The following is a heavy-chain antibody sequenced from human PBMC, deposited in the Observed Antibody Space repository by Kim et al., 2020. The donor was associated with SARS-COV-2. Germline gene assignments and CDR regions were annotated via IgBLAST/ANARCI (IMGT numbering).Heavy chain of an antibody. V-gene: IGHV4-4*02. CDR3: ARNGYYDFWSGYAYYFDY. D-gene: IGHD3-3*01. J-gene: IGHJ4*02. Sequence: KSRVTISVDKSKYQFSLKLSSVTAADTAVYYCARNGYYDFWSGYAYYFDYWGQGTLVTVSS.